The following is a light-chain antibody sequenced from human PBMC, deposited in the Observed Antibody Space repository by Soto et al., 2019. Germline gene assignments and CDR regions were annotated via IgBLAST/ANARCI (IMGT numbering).Light chain of an antibody. V-gene: IGKV3-20*01. CDR1: QSVTSNF. CDR3: QQYAWSPIT. Sequence: EHVLTQSPGTLSLSPGEGATLSCRATQSVTSNFLAWYQQKPGQAPSLLIHTASSRAAGIPDRFSGSGSGTDFTRTISRLEPEDFAVYYCQQYAWSPITFGQGTRLEI. CDR2: TAS. J-gene: IGKJ5*01.